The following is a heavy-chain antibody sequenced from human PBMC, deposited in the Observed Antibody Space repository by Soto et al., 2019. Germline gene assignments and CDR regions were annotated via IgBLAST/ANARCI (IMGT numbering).Heavy chain of an antibody. CDR3: ARDVLGEITMIVVTNWFDP. D-gene: IGHD3-22*01. V-gene: IGHV1-8*01. CDR2: SNSNSGNS. CDR1: GYTFTSYN. Sequence: ASVKVSCKASGYTFTSYNINWVRQAPGQGLEWVAGSNSNSGNSDHAQKFQGRLTVTRDTSISTAYMELSSLRSDDTAVYYCARDVLGEITMIVVTNWFDPWGQGTLVTVSS. J-gene: IGHJ5*02.